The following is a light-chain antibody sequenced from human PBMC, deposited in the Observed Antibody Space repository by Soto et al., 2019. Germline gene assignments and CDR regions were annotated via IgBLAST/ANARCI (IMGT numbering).Light chain of an antibody. CDR3: QHLVNFPLT. V-gene: IGKV1-9*01. Sequence: TAYTSSLSAXVGHXVHSXXRASQGIRSYFTWYQQKPGKAPKLLIYGASNWEIGVPSRFRGSGSGTDLTLTISSLQPEDFATYYCQHLVNFPLTFGGGTKADVK. CDR2: GAS. J-gene: IGKJ4*01. CDR1: QGIRSY.